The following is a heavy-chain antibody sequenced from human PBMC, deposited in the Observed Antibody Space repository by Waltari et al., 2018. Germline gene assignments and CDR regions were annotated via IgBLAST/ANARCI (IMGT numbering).Heavy chain of an antibody. J-gene: IGHJ3*02. CDR3: AVSWEYQLLTGAFDI. CDR1: GGSFSGYY. CDR2: INHSGST. V-gene: IGHV4-34*01. Sequence: QVQLQQWGAGLLKPSETLSLTCAVYGGSFSGYYWSWLRQPPGKGLEWIGEINHSGSTNYNPGLKSRVTIAVDTAKNQFYLKLSSVTAADTAVYYCAVSWEYQLLTGAFDIWGQGTMVTVSS. D-gene: IGHD2-2*01.